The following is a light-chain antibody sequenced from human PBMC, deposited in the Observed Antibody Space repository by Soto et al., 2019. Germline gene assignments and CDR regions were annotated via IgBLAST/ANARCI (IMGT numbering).Light chain of an antibody. CDR3: QSYGSSLSGVV. J-gene: IGLJ2*01. CDR1: SSNIGTGYD. Sequence: QLVLTQPPSVSGAPGQRVTISCTGSSSNIGTGYDVHWYQQLPGTAPKLLIYGNTNRPSGVPDRFSGSKSGTSASLAITGLQADDEADYYCQSYGSSLSGVVFGGGTKLTVL. V-gene: IGLV1-40*01. CDR2: GNT.